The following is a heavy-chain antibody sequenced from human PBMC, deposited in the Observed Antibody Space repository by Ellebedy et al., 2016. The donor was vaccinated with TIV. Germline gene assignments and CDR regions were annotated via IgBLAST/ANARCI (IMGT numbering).Heavy chain of an antibody. D-gene: IGHD2/OR15-2a*01. CDR1: GGFVSDGGYS. CDR2: TYHFGST. V-gene: IGHV4-30-2*01. J-gene: IGHJ4*02. CDR3: ARSEYAWVSY. Sequence: MPSETLSLTCTVSGGFVSDGGYSWSWIRQPPGKGLEWIGYTYHFGSTYYNPSLKSRVTISVDESKNQISLRLNSVTAADTAMYFCARSEYAWVSYWGQGALVTVSS.